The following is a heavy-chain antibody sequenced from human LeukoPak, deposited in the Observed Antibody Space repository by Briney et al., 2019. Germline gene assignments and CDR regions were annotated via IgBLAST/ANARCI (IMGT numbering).Heavy chain of an antibody. CDR1: GGSFSRYY. J-gene: IGHJ6*03. CDR2: INHSGST. D-gene: IGHD3-9*01. V-gene: IGHV4-34*01. Sequence: PSETLSLTCAVSGGSFSRYYWSRIRQPPGKGLEWIGEINHSGSTNYNPSLKSRVTISVDTSKNQFSLKLSSVTAADWAVYYCARGRYDIYGVADRRGYYYFMDVWGKGTTVTVSS. CDR3: ARGRYDIYGVADRRGYYYFMDV.